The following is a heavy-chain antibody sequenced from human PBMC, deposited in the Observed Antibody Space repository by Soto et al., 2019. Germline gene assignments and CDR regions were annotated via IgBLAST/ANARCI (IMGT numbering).Heavy chain of an antibody. J-gene: IGHJ3*02. V-gene: IGHV1-69*13. CDR2: IIPIFGTA. CDR3: ARPYYYDSSGYGDDAFDI. CDR1: GGTFSSYA. D-gene: IGHD3-22*01. Sequence: ASVKVSCKASGGTFSSYAISWVRQAPGQGLEWMGGIIPIFGTANYAQKFQGRVTITADESTSTAYMELSSLRSEDTAVYYCARPYYYDSSGYGDDAFDIWGQGTMVTVSS.